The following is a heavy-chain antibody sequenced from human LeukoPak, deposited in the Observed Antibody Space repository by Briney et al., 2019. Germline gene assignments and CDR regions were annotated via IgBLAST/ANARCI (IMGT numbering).Heavy chain of an antibody. Sequence: SETLSLTCAVSGYSISSGYYWGWIRPPPGKGLEWIGIIYHSGSTYYNPSLKSRVTISGDTSNTQFSLKLSSVTAADTAVYYCARVEGGFGELWGYYFDYWGQGTLVTVSS. V-gene: IGHV4-38-2*01. D-gene: IGHD3-10*01. CDR3: ARVEGGFGELWGYYFDY. CDR2: IYHSGST. J-gene: IGHJ4*02. CDR1: GYSISSGYY.